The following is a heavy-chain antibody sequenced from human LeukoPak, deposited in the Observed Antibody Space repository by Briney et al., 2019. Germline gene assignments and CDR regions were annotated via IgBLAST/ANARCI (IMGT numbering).Heavy chain of an antibody. V-gene: IGHV3-48*04. J-gene: IGHJ6*03. CDR3: ARAVGGSPGYYMDV. Sequence: QAGRSLRLSCAASGFTFSSYAMHWVRQAPGKGLEWVSYISSSSSTIYYADSVKGRFTISRDNAKNSLYLQMNSLRAEDTAVYYCARAVGGSPGYYMDVWGKGTTVTVSS. D-gene: IGHD1-26*01. CDR2: ISSSSSTI. CDR1: GFTFSSYA.